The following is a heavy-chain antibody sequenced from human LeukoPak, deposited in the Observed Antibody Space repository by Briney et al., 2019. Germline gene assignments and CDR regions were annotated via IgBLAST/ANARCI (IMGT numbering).Heavy chain of an antibody. CDR3: TRDIGSGDYVFFDS. CDR2: LYNNGST. J-gene: IGHJ4*02. Sequence: PAETLSLTCTVSGASVSGYYWSWIRLPAGKGLEWIGRLYNNGSTNCNPSLKSRVTMSVDTSKNQLYLRLKSVTAADTAVYYCTRDIGSGDYVFFDSWGQGTRVIVSS. D-gene: IGHD4-17*01. V-gene: IGHV4-4*07. CDR1: GASVSGYY.